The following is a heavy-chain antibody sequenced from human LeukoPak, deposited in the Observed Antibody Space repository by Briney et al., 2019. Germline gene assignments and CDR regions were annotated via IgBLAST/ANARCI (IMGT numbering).Heavy chain of an antibody. CDR1: GYTFTNYG. CDR2: ISSYNGNT. V-gene: IGHV1-18*01. J-gene: IGHJ3*02. Sequence: VASVTVSCKASGYTFTNYGISWVRQAPGQGLEWMGWISSYNGNTNYAQKLQGRVTMTTDTSTSTAYMELRSLRSDDTAVYYCARDHYDSSGYYGYAFNIWGQGTMVTVSS. D-gene: IGHD3-22*01. CDR3: ARDHYDSSGYYGYAFNI.